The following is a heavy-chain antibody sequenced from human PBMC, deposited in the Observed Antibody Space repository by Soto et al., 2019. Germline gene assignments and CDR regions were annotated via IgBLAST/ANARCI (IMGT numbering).Heavy chain of an antibody. Sequence: EVQLVESGGGLVKPGGSLRLSCAASGFTFSSYSMNWVRQAPGKGLEWVSSISSSSSYIYYADSVKGRFTISRDNANNSLYLQMNSLRAEDTAVYFCARDSQYSSLMMERDAFDIWGQGTLVTVSS. CDR3: ARDSQYSSLMMERDAFDI. V-gene: IGHV3-21*01. CDR1: GFTFSSYS. J-gene: IGHJ3*02. CDR2: ISSSSSYI. D-gene: IGHD6-6*01.